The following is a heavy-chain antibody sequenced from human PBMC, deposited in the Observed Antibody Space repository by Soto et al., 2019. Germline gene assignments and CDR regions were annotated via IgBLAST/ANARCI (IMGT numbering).Heavy chain of an antibody. CDR1: GLTFGSYA. Sequence: PGGSLRLSCVVSGLTFGSYAMTWVRQAPGKGLEWVSGISGSGASTYYADSVKGRFTISRDNSKNTLYLQMSSLRAEDTAVYYCAKDYAVLAISQTQGDYWGQGTLVSVSS. CDR2: ISGSGAST. CDR3: AKDYAVLAISQTQGDY. V-gene: IGHV3-23*01. D-gene: IGHD2-15*01. J-gene: IGHJ4*02.